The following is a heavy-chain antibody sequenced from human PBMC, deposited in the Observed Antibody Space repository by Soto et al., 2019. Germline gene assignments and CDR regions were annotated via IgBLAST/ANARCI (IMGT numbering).Heavy chain of an antibody. CDR1: GGTFSSYA. CDR3: ARGRYYGSGSRTDYYYYYGMDV. V-gene: IGHV1-69*12. D-gene: IGHD3-10*01. Sequence: QVQLVQSGAEVKKPGSSVKVSCKASGGTFSSYAISWVRQAPGQGLEWMGGIIPIFGTANYAQKFQGRVTITADESTSTAYKELSSLRSEDTAMYYCARGRYYGSGSRTDYYYYYGMDVWGQGTTVTVSS. J-gene: IGHJ6*02. CDR2: IIPIFGTA.